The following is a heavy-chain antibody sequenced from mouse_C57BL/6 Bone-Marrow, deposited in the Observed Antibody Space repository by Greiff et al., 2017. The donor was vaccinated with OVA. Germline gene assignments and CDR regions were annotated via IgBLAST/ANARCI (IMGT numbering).Heavy chain of an antibody. CDR3: ARAVHCYGTAWFAY. J-gene: IGHJ3*01. V-gene: IGHV1-39*01. CDR1: GYSFTDYN. D-gene: IGHD1-1*01. Sequence: VQLQQSGPELVKPGASVKISCKASGYSFTDYNMNWVKQSNGKSLEWIGEINPNYGTTSYNQKFKGKATLTVDKSSSTAYMQLNSLTSEDSAVYYCARAVHCYGTAWFAYWGQGTLVTVSA. CDR2: INPNYGTT.